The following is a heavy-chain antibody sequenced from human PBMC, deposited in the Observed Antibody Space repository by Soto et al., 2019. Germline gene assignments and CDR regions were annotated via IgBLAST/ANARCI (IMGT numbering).Heavy chain of an antibody. J-gene: IGHJ6*02. CDR3: ARQPGIAAAGRSDYYGMDV. Sequence: PGESLKISCKGSGYSFTSYWISWVRQMPGKGLEWMGRIDPSDSYTNYSPSFQGHVTISADKSISTAYLQWSSLKASDTAMYYCARQPGIAAAGRSDYYGMDVWGQGTTVTVSS. D-gene: IGHD6-13*01. V-gene: IGHV5-10-1*01. CDR1: GYSFTSYW. CDR2: IDPSDSYT.